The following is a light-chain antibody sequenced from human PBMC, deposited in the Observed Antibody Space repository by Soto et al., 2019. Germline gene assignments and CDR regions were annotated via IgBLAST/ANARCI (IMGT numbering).Light chain of an antibody. V-gene: IGKV3D-7*01. CDR3: HQDFNLPWT. CDR2: GTS. CDR1: QSISSNY. J-gene: IGKJ1*01. Sequence: EIVLTQSPGTLSLSPGERATLYYRASQSISSNYLAWYQQRPGQAPRLLIYGTSTRATGIPVRFSGSGSGTDFTLTISSLQPEDFAVYFCHQDFNLPWTFGQGTKVDIK.